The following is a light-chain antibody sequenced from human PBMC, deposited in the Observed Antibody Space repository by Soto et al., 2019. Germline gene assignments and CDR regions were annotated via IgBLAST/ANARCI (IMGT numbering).Light chain of an antibody. CDR1: QTIVTW. V-gene: IGKV1-5*01. CDR3: QQLYTLPFT. CDR2: EAS. Sequence: DVQMTQSPSTLSASIGDTVTITCRASQTIVTWLAWYQQKPGKAPKLLIYEASTLQSGVPSRFSGSGSGTEFTLTISGLLPEDFAAYHCQQLYTLPFTFGQGTRL. J-gene: IGKJ5*01.